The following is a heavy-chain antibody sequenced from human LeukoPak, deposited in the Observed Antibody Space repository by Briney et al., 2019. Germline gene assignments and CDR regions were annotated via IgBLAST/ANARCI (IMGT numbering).Heavy chain of an antibody. J-gene: IGHJ4*02. D-gene: IGHD3-22*01. CDR1: GFTFSNAW. V-gene: IGHV3-15*01. CDR2: IKSKTDGGTT. Sequence: GESLRLSCAASGFTFSNAWMTWVRQAPGKGLEWVGRIKSKTDGGTTDYATPVKDRFTISRDDSKNTLYLQMNSLRAEDTAVYYCARDFYDSSGYYSGYWGQGTLVTVSS. CDR3: ARDFYDSSGYYSGY.